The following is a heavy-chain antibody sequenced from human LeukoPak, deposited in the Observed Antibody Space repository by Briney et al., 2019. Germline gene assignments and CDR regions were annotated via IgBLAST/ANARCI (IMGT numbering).Heavy chain of an antibody. CDR1: GFTFSSYA. CDR3: TTSRRSAATYYFDY. CDR2: ISYDGSNK. D-gene: IGHD2-15*01. J-gene: IGHJ4*02. Sequence: GGSLRLSCAASGFTFSSYAMHWVRQAPGKGLEWVAVISYDGSNKYYADSVKGRFTISRDNSKNTLYLQMNSLRAEDTAVYYCTTSRRSAATYYFDYWGQGTLVTVSS. V-gene: IGHV3-30-3*01.